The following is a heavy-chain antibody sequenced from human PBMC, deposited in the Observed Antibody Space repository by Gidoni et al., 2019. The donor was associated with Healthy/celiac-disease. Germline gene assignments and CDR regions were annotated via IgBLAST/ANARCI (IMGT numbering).Heavy chain of an antibody. CDR3: ASHRRQQGI. D-gene: IGHD6-13*01. V-gene: IGHV4-34*01. J-gene: IGHJ3*02. CDR1: GGSFSGYY. Sequence: QVQLQQWGAGLLKPSETLSLTCPVYGGSFSGYYWSWIRQPPGKGLEWIGEINHSGSTNYNPSLKSRVTISVDTSKNQFSLKLSSVTAADTAVYYCASHRRQQGIWGQGTMVTVSS. CDR2: INHSGST.